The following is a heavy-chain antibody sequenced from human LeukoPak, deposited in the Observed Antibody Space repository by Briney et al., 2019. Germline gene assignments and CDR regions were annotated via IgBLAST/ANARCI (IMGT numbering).Heavy chain of an antibody. V-gene: IGHV4-39*07. D-gene: IGHD3-22*01. Sequence: SETLSLTCTVSGGSISSSSYYWGWIRQPPGKGLEWIGSIYYSGSTYYNPSLKSRVTISVDRSKNQFSLKLSSVTAADTAVYYCARGYGNYYDSSGYYYFDYWGQGTLVTVSS. CDR1: GGSISSSSYY. CDR3: ARGYGNYYDSSGYYYFDY. J-gene: IGHJ4*02. CDR2: IYYSGST.